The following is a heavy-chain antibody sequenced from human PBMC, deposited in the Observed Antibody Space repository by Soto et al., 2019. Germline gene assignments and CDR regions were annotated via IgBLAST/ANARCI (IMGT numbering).Heavy chain of an antibody. Sequence: EAQLVESGGGFVQPGRSLRLSCAGSGFIFDDFAIHWVRQAPGKGLEWVSGISWNSDSIGYADSVKGRFTISRDNAKNALYLQRNSLRAEDTALYYCTKVGWLCDFWSGPLHFDLWGQGTLVTVSS. CDR1: GFIFDDFA. CDR2: ISWNSDSI. D-gene: IGHD3-3*01. CDR3: TKVGWLCDFWSGPLHFDL. V-gene: IGHV3-9*01. J-gene: IGHJ4*02.